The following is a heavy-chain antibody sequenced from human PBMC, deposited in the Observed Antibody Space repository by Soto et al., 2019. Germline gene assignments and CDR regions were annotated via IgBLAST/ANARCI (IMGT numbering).Heavy chain of an antibody. CDR2: IYYSGST. V-gene: IGHV4-59*01. Sequence: QVQLQESGPGLVKPSETLSLTCTVSGGSISSYYWSWIRQPPGKGLEWIGYIYYSGSTNYNPSLKRHLPISVDPSNTPSSLKLSSLTAAATAVYYCARGFGALFYGVPLGRWFAPWGQGTLVTVSS. D-gene: IGHD3-10*01. CDR3: ARGFGALFYGVPLGRWFAP. J-gene: IGHJ5*02. CDR1: GGSISSYY.